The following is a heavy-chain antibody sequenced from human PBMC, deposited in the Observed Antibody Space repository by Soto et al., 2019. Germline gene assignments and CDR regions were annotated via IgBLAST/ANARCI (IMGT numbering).Heavy chain of an antibody. CDR2: IYYSGST. V-gene: IGHV4-31*03. J-gene: IGHJ4*02. CDR1: GGSISSGGYY. Sequence: QVQLQESGPGLVKPSQTLSLTCTVSGGSISSGGYYWSWIRQHPGKGLEWIGYIYYSGSTYYNPSLKDRVTISVDTSKNQYSLKLSSVTAADTAVYYCASTPDSGYNWSPFDYWGQGTLVTVSS. D-gene: IGHD1-20*01. CDR3: ASTPDSGYNWSPFDY.